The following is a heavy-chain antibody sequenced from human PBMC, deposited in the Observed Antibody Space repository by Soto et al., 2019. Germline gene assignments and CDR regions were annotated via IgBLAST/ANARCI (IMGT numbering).Heavy chain of an antibody. D-gene: IGHD3-22*01. J-gene: IGHJ5*02. V-gene: IGHV1-69*08. CDR3: ARDRYSYDNSGYQNGFDP. Sequence: QVQLVQSGAEVKKPGSSVRVSCQASGGTFSSSTISWVRQAPGQGLEWMGKIITLLGIPNYAHKFQGRVTITADKSTSTAYMELRSLRSEDTAVYYCARDRYSYDNSGYQNGFDPWGQGTLVTVSS. CDR1: GGTFSSST. CDR2: IITLLGIP.